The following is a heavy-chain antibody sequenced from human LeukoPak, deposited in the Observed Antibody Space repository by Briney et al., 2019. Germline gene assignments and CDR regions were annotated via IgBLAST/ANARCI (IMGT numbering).Heavy chain of an antibody. CDR3: ARDGSGYSYGYFDY. CDR1: GGSISSSSYY. D-gene: IGHD5-18*01. V-gene: IGHV4-39*07. J-gene: IGHJ4*02. CDR2: IYYSGST. Sequence: SETLSLTCTVSGGSISSSSYYWGWIRQPPGKGLEWIGSIYYSGSTYYNPSLKSRVTISVDTSKNQFSLKLSSVTAADTAVYYCARDGSGYSYGYFDYWGQGTLVTVSS.